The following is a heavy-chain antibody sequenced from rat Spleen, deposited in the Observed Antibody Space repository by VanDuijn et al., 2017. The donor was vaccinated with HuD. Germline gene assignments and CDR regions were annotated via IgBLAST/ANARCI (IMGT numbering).Heavy chain of an antibody. V-gene: IGHV5-25*01. CDR1: GFTFSNYD. D-gene: IGHD4-3*01. J-gene: IGHJ2*01. Sequence: EVQLVESGGGLVQPGRSLKLSCAASGFTFSNYDMAWVRQAPTKGLEWVASISPSGGSTYYRDSVKGRFTVSRDNAKSTLYLQMDSLRSEDTATYYCAGYPYNSGPFDYWGQGGMVTVSS. CDR3: AGYPYNSGPFDY. CDR2: ISPSGGST.